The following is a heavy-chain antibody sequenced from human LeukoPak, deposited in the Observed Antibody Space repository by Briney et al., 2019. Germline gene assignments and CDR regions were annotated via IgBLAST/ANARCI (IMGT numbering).Heavy chain of an antibody. V-gene: IGHV3-30*18. CDR1: GFTFNNYD. D-gene: IGHD3-10*01. Sequence: GGSLRLSCAASGFTFNNYDMHWVRQAPGKGLEWVAVMSYDGSHKYYADSVKGRFTISGDISNNTLYLQMNRLSAEDTAVYYCAKMAGVRGYYNYWGQGTLVTVSS. J-gene: IGHJ4*02. CDR2: MSYDGSHK. CDR3: AKMAGVRGYYNY.